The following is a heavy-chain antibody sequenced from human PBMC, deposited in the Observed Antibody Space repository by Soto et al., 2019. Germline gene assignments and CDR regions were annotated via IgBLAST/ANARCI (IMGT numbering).Heavy chain of an antibody. D-gene: IGHD6-19*01. Sequence: PSATLSLTCTVSGGSISSSYWNWIRQPPGKGLEWIGHIHHTGRTNYNPSLEGRVLISLDTSRHQFSLTLTSMTTADTAVYYCARGPGWLPVSWGQGTLVTAPQ. CDR3: ARGPGWLPVS. V-gene: IGHV4-59*01. CDR2: IHHTGRT. CDR1: GGSISSSY. J-gene: IGHJ5*02.